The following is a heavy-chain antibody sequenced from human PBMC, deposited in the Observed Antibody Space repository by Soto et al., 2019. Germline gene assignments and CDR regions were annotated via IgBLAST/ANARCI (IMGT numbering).Heavy chain of an antibody. CDR1: RINFNSHS. Sequence: PGGSVKLACAAPRINFNSHSMNWVCQAPGKWLEWVANIKEDGSETNYVHSVKGRFTVSRDDGKNSLYLQMDSLRVEDTAVYYCARAGASCYCYAYWVPGTLVTVSS. J-gene: IGHJ4*02. CDR2: IKEDGSET. V-gene: IGHV3-7*04. D-gene: IGHD2-2*01. CDR3: ARAGASCYCYAY.